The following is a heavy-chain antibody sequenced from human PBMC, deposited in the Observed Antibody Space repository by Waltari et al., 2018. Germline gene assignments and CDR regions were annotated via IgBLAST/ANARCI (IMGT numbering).Heavy chain of an antibody. V-gene: IGHV1-2*02. CDR1: GYTFTGYY. CDR3: ARVWGSGSYYRQCMDV. CDR2: INPNRGGT. J-gene: IGHJ6*04. D-gene: IGHD3-10*01. Sequence: QVQLVQSGAEVKKPGASVKVSCKASGYTFTGYYMHWVRQAPGQGLEWMGWINPNRGGTNYAQKFQGRVTMTRDTSISTAYMELSRLRSDDTAVYYCARVWGSGSYYRQCMDVWGKGTTVTISS.